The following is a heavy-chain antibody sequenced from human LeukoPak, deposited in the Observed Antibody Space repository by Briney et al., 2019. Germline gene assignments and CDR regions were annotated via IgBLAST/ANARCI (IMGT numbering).Heavy chain of an antibody. Sequence: GGSPRLSCAASGFTFSSYAMNWVRQAPGKGLEWVSATGSTGVSTFYADSVKGRFTVSRDNSKNTLSLQMNSLRAEDTAVYYCAKDPGVVPAHYFDYWGQGILVTVSS. CDR3: AKDPGVVPAHYFDY. D-gene: IGHD2-2*01. J-gene: IGHJ4*02. CDR1: GFTFSSYA. CDR2: TGSTGVST. V-gene: IGHV3-23*01.